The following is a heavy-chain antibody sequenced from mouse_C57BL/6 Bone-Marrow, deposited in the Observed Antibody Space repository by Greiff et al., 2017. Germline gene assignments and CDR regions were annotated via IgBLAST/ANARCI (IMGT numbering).Heavy chain of an antibody. V-gene: IGHV1-64*01. CDR2: MHPYGGSP. D-gene: IGHD2-4*01. CDR3: ARSYDCDDGTMDY. J-gene: IGHJ4*01. Sequence: QVQLQQPGAELVKPGASVKLSCKASGYTFTNYCMHWVKQRPGQGLEWIGIMHPYGGSPDYNEKFKSEATLSVDKSSSTAYMELSSLTSEDSAVYYSARSYDCDDGTMDYWGKGTTVTVSS. CDR1: GYTFTNYC.